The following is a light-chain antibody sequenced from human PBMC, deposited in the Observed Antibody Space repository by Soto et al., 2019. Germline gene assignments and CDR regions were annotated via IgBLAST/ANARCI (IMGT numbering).Light chain of an antibody. CDR3: QQYNNWPPWT. CDR1: QSVSSN. CDR2: GAS. V-gene: IGKV3-15*01. J-gene: IGKJ2*02. Sequence: EIVMTQSPATLSVSPGERATLSCRASQSVSSNLAWYQQKPGQAPRLLIYGASTRATGIPARFSGSGSGTEFTLTMSSLQSEDFALYYCQQYNNWPPWTFGQGAKLEI.